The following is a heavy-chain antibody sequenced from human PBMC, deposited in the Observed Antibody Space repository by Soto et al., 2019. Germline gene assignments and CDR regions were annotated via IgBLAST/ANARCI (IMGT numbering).Heavy chain of an antibody. V-gene: IGHV4-59*01. Sequence: SETLSLTCTVSGVSISSYYWSWIRQPPGKGLEWIGYIYYSGSTNYNPSLKSRVTISVDTSKNQFSLKLSSVTAADTAVYYCVTRMRGASSYSVYLGQGLLVIGSS. J-gene: IGHJ4*02. CDR1: GVSISSYY. CDR2: IYYSGST. D-gene: IGHD2-8*01. CDR3: VTRMRGASSYSVY.